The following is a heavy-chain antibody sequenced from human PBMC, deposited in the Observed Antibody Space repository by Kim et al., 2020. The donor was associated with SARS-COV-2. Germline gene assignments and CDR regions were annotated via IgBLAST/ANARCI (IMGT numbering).Heavy chain of an antibody. J-gene: IGHJ2*01. D-gene: IGHD1-26*01. CDR3: AREGRIVGATWGYFDL. V-gene: IGHV4-31*02. Sequence: SLTGRVTISVDTSKNQFSLKLSSVTAADTAVYYCAREGRIVGATWGYFDLWGRGTLVTVSS.